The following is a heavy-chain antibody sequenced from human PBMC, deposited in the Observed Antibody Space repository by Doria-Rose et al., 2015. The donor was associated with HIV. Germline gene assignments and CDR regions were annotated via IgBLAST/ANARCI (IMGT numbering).Heavy chain of an antibody. CDR1: GGSFSDHY. Sequence: GPLKPSETLSLTCAVYGGSFSDHYWSWIRQPPGKGLEWIGEINDTGSANYNPSLKSRVTISVDTSKNQFSLKVSSVTAADTAVYYCARVPDNYITSPFPYWVHGKPVIV. J-gene: IGHJ4*01. D-gene: IGHD3-10*01. V-gene: IGHV4-34*01. CDR2: INDTGSA. CDR3: ARVPDNYITSPFPY.